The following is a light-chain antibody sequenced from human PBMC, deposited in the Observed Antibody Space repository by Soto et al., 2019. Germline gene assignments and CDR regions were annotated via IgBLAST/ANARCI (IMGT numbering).Light chain of an antibody. CDR3: QQYNTWPRT. J-gene: IGKJ1*01. Sequence: IVMTQSPATLSVSPGEGATLSCRASQGLTTKLAWYQRKPGQAPRLLIYGASTRATGIPARFSGSGSGTEFTLTISSLQYEDFAVYYCQQYNTWPRTFGQGTQVEIK. CDR1: QGLTTK. V-gene: IGKV3-15*01. CDR2: GAS.